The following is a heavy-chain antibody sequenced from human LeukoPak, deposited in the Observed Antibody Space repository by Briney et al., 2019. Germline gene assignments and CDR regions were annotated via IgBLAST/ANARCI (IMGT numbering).Heavy chain of an antibody. V-gene: IGHV1-24*01. CDR3: ATDLRGYYDSSYDAFEI. CDR2: FDPEDGET. D-gene: IGHD3-22*01. Sequence: ASVKVSCKVSGYTLTELSMHWVRQAPGKGLEWMGGFDPEDGETIYAQKFQGRVTMTEDTSTDTAYMELSSLRSEDTAVYYCATDLRGYYDSSYDAFEIWGQGTMGTVSS. CDR1: GYTLTELS. J-gene: IGHJ3*02.